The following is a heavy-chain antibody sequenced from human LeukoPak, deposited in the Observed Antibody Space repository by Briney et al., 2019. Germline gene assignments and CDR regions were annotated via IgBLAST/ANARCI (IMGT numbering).Heavy chain of an antibody. CDR1: EYRFTDYY. CDR3: ARELGFCSSTSCPLYHY. J-gene: IGHJ4*02. D-gene: IGHD2-2*01. CDR2: INPNNGGT. V-gene: IGHV1-2*02. Sequence: ASVKVSCKASEYRFTDYYVHWVRQAPGQGLEWMGWINPNNGGTNYAQKFHGRVTMTRDTSITTAYMELNRLTSDDTAVYYCARELGFCSSTSCPLYHYWGQGTLVTVSS.